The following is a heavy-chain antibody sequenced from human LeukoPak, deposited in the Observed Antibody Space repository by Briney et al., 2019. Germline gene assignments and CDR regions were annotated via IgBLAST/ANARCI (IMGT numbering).Heavy chain of an antibody. CDR1: GYSFTSCW. CDR3: ARLNCGGDCYSAEYFQH. CDR2: IYPGDSDT. D-gene: IGHD2-21*02. V-gene: IGHV5-51*01. J-gene: IGHJ1*01. Sequence: GESLKISCKGSGYSFTSCWIGWVRQMPGKGLEWMGIIYPGDSDTRYSPSFQGQVTISADKSISTAYLQWSSLKASDTAMYYCARLNCGGDCYSAEYFQHWGQGTLVTVSS.